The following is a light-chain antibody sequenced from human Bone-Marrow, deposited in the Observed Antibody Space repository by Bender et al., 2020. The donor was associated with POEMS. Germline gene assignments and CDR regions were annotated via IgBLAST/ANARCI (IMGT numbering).Light chain of an antibody. CDR2: EVS. J-gene: IGLJ1*01. CDR1: SSDIGGYNY. V-gene: IGLV2-8*01. CDR3: SSYAGSNNLYV. Sequence: QSALTQPPSASGSPGQSVTISCTGTSSDIGGYNYVSWYQHHPGKAPKLMIYEVSKRPSGVPDRFSGSKSGNTASLTVSGLQAEDDADYYCSSYAGSNNLYVFGTGTKVTVL.